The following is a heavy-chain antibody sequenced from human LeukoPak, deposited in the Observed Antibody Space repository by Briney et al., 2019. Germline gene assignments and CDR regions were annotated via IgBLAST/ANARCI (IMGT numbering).Heavy chain of an antibody. J-gene: IGHJ4*02. CDR2: IWYDGSNK. CDR1: GFTFSNYG. D-gene: IGHD4-17*01. V-gene: IGHV3-33*01. CDR3: ARDQNGDYIIDY. Sequence: GGSLRLSCAASGFTFSNYGMHWVRQAPGKGLEWVAVIWYDGSNKYYADSVKGRFTISRDNSKNTLYLQMNSLRAEDTAVYYCARDQNGDYIIDYWGRGTQVTVST.